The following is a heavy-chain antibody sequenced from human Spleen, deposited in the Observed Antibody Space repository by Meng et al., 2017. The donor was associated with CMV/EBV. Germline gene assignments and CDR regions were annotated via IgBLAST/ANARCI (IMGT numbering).Heavy chain of an antibody. V-gene: IGHV1-2*02. CDR2: INPNSGGT. CDR1: GHTFADYY. CDR3: AAEVGITIFGVVY. J-gene: IGHJ4*02. D-gene: IGHD3-3*01. Sequence: QVQLLQSGSELKKPEASVKVSCKASGHTFADYYINWVRQAPGQGLEWMGWINPNSGGTNYAQKFQGRVTMTRDTSISTAYMELSRLRSDDTAVYYCAAEVGITIFGVVYWGQGTLVTVSS.